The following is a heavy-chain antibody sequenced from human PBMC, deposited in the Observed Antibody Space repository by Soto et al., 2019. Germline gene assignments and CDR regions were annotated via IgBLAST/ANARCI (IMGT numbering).Heavy chain of an antibody. D-gene: IGHD3-3*01. V-gene: IGHV3-23*01. CDR3: AKEYYDFWSGSSGAFDI. J-gene: IGHJ3*02. CDR2: ISGSGGST. CDR1: GFTFSSYA. Sequence: EVQLLESGGGLVQPGGSLRLSCAASGFTFSSYAMSWVRQAPGKGLEWVSAISGSGGSTYYADSVKGRFTISRDNSKNTLYLQMNSLSAEDTAVYYWAKEYYDFWSGSSGAFDIWGQGTMVTVAA.